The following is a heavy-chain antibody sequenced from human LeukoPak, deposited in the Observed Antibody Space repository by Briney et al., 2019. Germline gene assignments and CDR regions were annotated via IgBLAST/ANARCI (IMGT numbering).Heavy chain of an antibody. CDR3: GRHQHSGSYGAFDI. D-gene: IGHD1-26*01. CDR2: IHPGDSDT. CDR1: GYTFTAYW. J-gene: IGHJ3*02. Sequence: GESLRISCQGSGYTFTAYWIGWVRQMPGKGLEWVGIIHPGDSDTRYSPSFQGQVTISADKSITTAYLQWSSLKASDTAMYYCGRHQHSGSYGAFDIWGQVTMVTVSS. V-gene: IGHV5-51*01.